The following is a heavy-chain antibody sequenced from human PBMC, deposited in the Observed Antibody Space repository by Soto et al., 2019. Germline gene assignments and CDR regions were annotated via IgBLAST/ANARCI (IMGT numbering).Heavy chain of an antibody. Sequence: PWETLSLTCNVSGGSINNYYWNWVRQTPGKGLEWIGYIYYTGSTHYNPSLKSRVTMSVDTSKDQFSLRLTSVTAADTALYFCAREGILLLGAFDIWGQGTVVTVSS. V-gene: IGHV4-59*01. CDR1: GGSINNYY. J-gene: IGHJ3*02. CDR3: AREGILLLGAFDI. CDR2: IYYTGST. D-gene: IGHD3-9*01.